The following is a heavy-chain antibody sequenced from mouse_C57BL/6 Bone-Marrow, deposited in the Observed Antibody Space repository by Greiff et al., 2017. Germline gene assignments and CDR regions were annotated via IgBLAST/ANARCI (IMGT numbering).Heavy chain of an antibody. D-gene: IGHD1-1*01. J-gene: IGHJ3*01. V-gene: IGHV14-4*01. CDR1: GFNIKDDY. Sequence: DVQLQESGAELVRPGASVKLSCTASGFNIKDDYMHWVKQRPEQGLEWIGWIDPENGDTEYASKFQGKATITADPSSNTAYLQLSSLTSEDTAVYYSTTGDYYGSSPFAYWGQGTLVTVSA. CDR2: IDPENGDT. CDR3: TTGDYYGSSPFAY.